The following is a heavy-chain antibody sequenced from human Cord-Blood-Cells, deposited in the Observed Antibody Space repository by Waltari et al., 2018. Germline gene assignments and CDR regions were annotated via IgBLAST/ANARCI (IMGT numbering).Heavy chain of an antibody. Sequence: QVQLQESGPGLVKPSETLSLTCAVSGYSISSGYYWGWIRQPPGKGLEWIGSIYHSGSTYYNPSLKSRVTISVDTSKNQFSLKLSSVTAADTAVYYCASDYPESYFDYWGQGTLVTVSS. V-gene: IGHV4-38-2*01. D-gene: IGHD4-17*01. CDR1: GYSISSGYY. CDR3: ASDYPESYFDY. J-gene: IGHJ4*02. CDR2: IYHSGST.